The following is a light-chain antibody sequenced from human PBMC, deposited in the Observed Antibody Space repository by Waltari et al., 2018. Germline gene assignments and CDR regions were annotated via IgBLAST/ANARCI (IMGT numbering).Light chain of an antibody. V-gene: IGLV3-1*01. CDR2: QDT. CDR1: ILGNKY. Sequence: SFELTQPPSVSMSPGQTASITCSGDILGNKYASWYQHKPAQSPLLVIYQDTKRPSGIHERFSGSKSGNAGTLTVSGTQAMDEADYYCQGLGTGAWVFGGGTKLTVL. J-gene: IGLJ3*02. CDR3: QGLGTGAWV.